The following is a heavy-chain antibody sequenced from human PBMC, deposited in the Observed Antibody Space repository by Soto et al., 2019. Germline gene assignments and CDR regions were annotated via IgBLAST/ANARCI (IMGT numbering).Heavy chain of an antibody. CDR3: ARAYCSGGSCYSWQFDY. J-gene: IGHJ4*02. Sequence: QVQLRQWGAGLLKPSETLSLTCAVYGGSFSGYYWSWIRQPPGKGLEWIGEINHSGSTNYNPSLKSRVTRSVDTSKDQFSRKLSSVTAADTAVYYCARAYCSGGSCYSWQFDYWGQGTLVTVSS. V-gene: IGHV4-34*01. D-gene: IGHD2-15*01. CDR1: GGSFSGYY. CDR2: INHSGST.